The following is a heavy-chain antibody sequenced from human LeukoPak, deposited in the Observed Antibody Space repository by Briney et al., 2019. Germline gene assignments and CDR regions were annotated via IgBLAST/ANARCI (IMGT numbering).Heavy chain of an antibody. V-gene: IGHV3-7*01. CDR3: VRDRGYSTFDY. Sequence: GGSLRLSCAASGFTFSSYSMSWVRQAPGEGLEWVANIDQDGSEKNYVDSVKGRFIISRDNAKNSVYLQMNGLRVEDTAVYYCVRDRGYSTFDYWGQGTLVTVSS. CDR1: GFTFSSYS. J-gene: IGHJ4*02. D-gene: IGHD6-13*01. CDR2: IDQDGSEK.